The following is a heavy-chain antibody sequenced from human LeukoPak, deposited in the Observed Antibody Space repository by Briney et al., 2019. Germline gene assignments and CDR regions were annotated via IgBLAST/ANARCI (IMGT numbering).Heavy chain of an antibody. CDR3: ARDKLDYYYYMDV. V-gene: IGHV1-2*02. CDR1: GYTFTGYY. CDR2: INPNSGGA. D-gene: IGHD4-23*01. Sequence: ASVKVSCKASGYTFTGYYIYWVRQAPGQGLEWMGWINPNSGGANYAQNFRGRVTMTRDTSINTAYMELRRLTSDDTAIYFCARDKLDYYYYMDVWGKGTTVTASS. J-gene: IGHJ6*03.